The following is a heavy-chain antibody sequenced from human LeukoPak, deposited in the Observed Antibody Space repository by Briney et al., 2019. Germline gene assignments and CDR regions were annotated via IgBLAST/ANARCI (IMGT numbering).Heavy chain of an antibody. Sequence: GGSLRLSCAASGFTFSSYGMHWVRQAPGKGLEWMAVIWYDGSNKYYADSVKGRFTISRDNSKNTLYLQMNSLRAEDTAVYYCARDSSGYYSTTFDYWGQGTLVTVSS. CDR1: GFTFSSYG. J-gene: IGHJ4*02. D-gene: IGHD3-22*01. CDR3: ARDSSGYYSTTFDY. CDR2: IWYDGSNK. V-gene: IGHV3-33*01.